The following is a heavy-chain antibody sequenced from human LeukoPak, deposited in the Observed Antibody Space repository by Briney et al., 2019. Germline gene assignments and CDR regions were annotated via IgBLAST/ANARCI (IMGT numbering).Heavy chain of an antibody. J-gene: IGHJ4*02. Sequence: PGGSLRLSCAASGFTFSSYEMNWVRQAPGKGLEWVSYISSSGSTIYYADSVKGRFTISRDNAKNSLYLQMNSLRAEDTAVNYCARVRNDYNPGAIDYWGQGTLVTVSS. CDR2: ISSSGSTI. D-gene: IGHD5-24*01. CDR1: GFTFSSYE. CDR3: ARVRNDYNPGAIDY. V-gene: IGHV3-48*03.